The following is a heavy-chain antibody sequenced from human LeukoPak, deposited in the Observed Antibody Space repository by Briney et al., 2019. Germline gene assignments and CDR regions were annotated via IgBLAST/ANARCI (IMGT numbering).Heavy chain of an antibody. V-gene: IGHV1-69*13. CDR2: IIPIFGTA. Sequence: SVKVSCKASGGTFSSYAISWVRQAPGQGLEWMGGIIPIFGTANYAQKFQGRVTIAADESTSTAYMELSSLRSEDTAVYYCARGDYYDRRLDYWGQGTLVTVSS. D-gene: IGHD3-22*01. CDR3: ARGDYYDRRLDY. CDR1: GGTFSSYA. J-gene: IGHJ4*02.